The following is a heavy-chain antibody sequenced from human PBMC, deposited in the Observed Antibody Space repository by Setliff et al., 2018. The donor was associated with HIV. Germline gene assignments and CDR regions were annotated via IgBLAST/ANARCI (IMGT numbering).Heavy chain of an antibody. CDR1: GFTFDDYA. V-gene: IGHV3-9*01. J-gene: IGHJ4*02. CDR3: AKVEGRRYYFDY. Sequence: GGSLRLSCAASGFTFDDYAMHWVRQAPGKGLEWVSGISWNSGSIGYADSVKGRFTISRDNAKNSLYLQMNSLRAEDTALYYCAKVEGRRYYFDYWGQGTLVTVSS. CDR2: ISWNSGSI.